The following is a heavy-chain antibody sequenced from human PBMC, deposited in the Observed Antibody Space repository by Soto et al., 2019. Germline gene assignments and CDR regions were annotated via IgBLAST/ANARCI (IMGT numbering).Heavy chain of an antibody. CDR2: IIPIFGTA. V-gene: IGHV1-69*01. Sequence: QVQLVQSGAEVKKPGSSVKVSCKASGGTFSSYAISWVRQAPGQGLEWMGGIIPIFGTANYAQKFRGRVTITADESTSTAYMELSSLRSEDTAVYYCARDRGCSGGSCYFYYFQHWGQGTLVTVSS. CDR3: ARDRGCSGGSCYFYYFQH. CDR1: GGTFSSYA. J-gene: IGHJ1*01. D-gene: IGHD2-15*01.